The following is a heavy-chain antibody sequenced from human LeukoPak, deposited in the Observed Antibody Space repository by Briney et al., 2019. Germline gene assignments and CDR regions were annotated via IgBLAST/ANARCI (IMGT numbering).Heavy chain of an antibody. J-gene: IGHJ4*02. CDR1: GFTFSSYE. D-gene: IGHD3-10*01. V-gene: IGHV3-53*01. CDR2: IYSGGST. Sequence: PGGSLRLSCAASGFTFSSYELNWVRQAPGKGLEWVSVIYSGGSTYYADSVKGRFTISRDNSKNTLYLQMNSLRAEDTAVYYCARDAYYYGSGSYIYWGQGTLVTVSS. CDR3: ARDAYYYGSGSYIY.